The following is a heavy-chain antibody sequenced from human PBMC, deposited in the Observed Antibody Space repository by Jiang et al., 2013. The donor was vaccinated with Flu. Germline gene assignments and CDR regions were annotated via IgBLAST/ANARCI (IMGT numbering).Heavy chain of an antibody. J-gene: IGHJ6*04. D-gene: IGHD2/OR15-2a*01. V-gene: IGHV4-59*02. CDR3: ARDRIDYGMDV. CDR2: IYYSGST. Sequence: GPGLVKPSETLSLTCTVSGGSVSSYYWGWIRQPPGKGLEWIGYIYYSGSTNYNPSLKSRVTISVDTSKNQFSLKLSSVTAADTAVYYCARDRIDYGMDVWGKGTTVTVSS. CDR1: GGSVSSYY.